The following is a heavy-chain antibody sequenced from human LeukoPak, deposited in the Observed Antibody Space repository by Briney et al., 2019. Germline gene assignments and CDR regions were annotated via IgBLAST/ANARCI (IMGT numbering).Heavy chain of an antibody. D-gene: IGHD3-10*01. V-gene: IGHV1-45*02. CDR3: ARSVDYYGSGSYYPDYYGMDV. Sequence: ASVKVSCKASGYTFTYRYLHWVRQAPGQALEWMGWITPFNGNTNYAQKFQDRVTITRDRSMSTAYMELSSLRSEDTAMYYCARSVDYYGSGSYYPDYYGMDVWGQGTTVTVSS. J-gene: IGHJ6*02. CDR1: GYTFTYRY. CDR2: ITPFNGNT.